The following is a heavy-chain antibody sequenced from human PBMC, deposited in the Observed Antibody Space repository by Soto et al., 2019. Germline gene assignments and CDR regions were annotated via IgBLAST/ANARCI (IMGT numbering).Heavy chain of an antibody. CDR2: INHSGST. CDR1: GGSFSGYY. J-gene: IGHJ4*02. D-gene: IGHD3-22*01. CDR3: ARVEETYYYESSGVPDDY. V-gene: IGHV4-34*01. Sequence: SETLSLTCAVYGGSFSGYYWSWIRQPPGKGLEWIGEINHSGSTNYNPSLKSRVTISVDTSKNQFSLKLSSVTAADTAVYYCARVEETYYYESSGVPDDYWGQGTLVTVS.